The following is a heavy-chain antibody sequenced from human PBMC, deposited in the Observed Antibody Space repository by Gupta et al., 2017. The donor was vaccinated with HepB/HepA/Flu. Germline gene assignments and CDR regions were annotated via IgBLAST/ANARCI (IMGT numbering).Heavy chain of an antibody. J-gene: IGHJ3*02. CDR3: AREGITDWGSEGAFDI. D-gene: IGHD7-27*01. V-gene: IGHV3-21*01. CDR2: ISSSSSYI. CDR1: GFTFSSYS. Sequence: EVQLVESGGGLVKPGGSLRLSCAASGFTFSSYSMNWVRQPPGKGLEWVSSISSSSSYIYYADSVKGRFTISRDNAKNSLYLQMNSLRAEDTAVYYCAREGITDWGSEGAFDIWGQGTMVTVSS.